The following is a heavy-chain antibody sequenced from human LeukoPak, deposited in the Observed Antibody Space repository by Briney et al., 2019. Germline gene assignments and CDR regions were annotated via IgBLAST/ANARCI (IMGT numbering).Heavy chain of an antibody. CDR3: ARGSGSYGSNMDV. Sequence: PSETLSLTCAVYGGSFSGYYWSWIRQPPGKGLEWIGEINHSGSTDYNPSLKRRVTISIDTSKNQFSLKLNSVTVADTAIYYCARGSGSYGSNMDVWGKGTTVTISS. CDR1: GGSFSGYY. V-gene: IGHV4-34*01. J-gene: IGHJ6*03. D-gene: IGHD3-10*01. CDR2: INHSGST.